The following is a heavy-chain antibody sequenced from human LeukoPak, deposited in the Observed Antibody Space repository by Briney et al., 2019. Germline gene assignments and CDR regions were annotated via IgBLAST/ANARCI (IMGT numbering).Heavy chain of an antibody. CDR2: AYYRSKWYY. D-gene: IGHD2-15*01. CDR3: ARDPGYYYAMDV. Sequence: SQTLSLTCAISGDSVSSNTAAWNWVRQSPSRGLEWLGRAYYRSKWYYDYATSVTSRIAINPDTSKNQFSLQLNSVTPEDTAVYYCARDPGYYYAMDVWGQGTTVTVSS. CDR1: GDSVSSNTAA. J-gene: IGHJ6*02. V-gene: IGHV6-1*01.